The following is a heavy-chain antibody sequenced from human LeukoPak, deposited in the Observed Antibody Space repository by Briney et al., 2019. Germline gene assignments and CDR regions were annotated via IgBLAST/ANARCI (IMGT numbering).Heavy chain of an antibody. V-gene: IGHV3-23*01. CDR1: GFTFSSYA. J-gene: IGHJ4*02. CDR2: FSGSGGGT. Sequence: GGSLRLSCAASGFTFSSYAMSWVRQAPGKGLEWVSAFSGSGGGTYYAASVKGRFTISRDNSKNTLYLQMNSLRPEDTAVYYCARARPSMWIDYWGQGTLVTVSS. D-gene: IGHD5-12*01. CDR3: ARARPSMWIDY.